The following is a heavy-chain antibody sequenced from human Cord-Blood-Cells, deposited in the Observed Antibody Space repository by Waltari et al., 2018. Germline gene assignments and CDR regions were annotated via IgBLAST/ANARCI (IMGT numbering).Heavy chain of an antibody. CDR2: IIPIVGTG. CDR3: TTEGGGIAFDI. CDR1: GGTFRSYA. D-gene: IGHD3-16*01. J-gene: IGHJ3*02. V-gene: IGHV1-69*01. Sequence: QVQLVQSGAEVKKPGSSVKVSCKASGGTFRSYAISWVRQAPGQGLEWMGGIIPIVGTGNDAKKCQGRVTITADESTSTAYMELSSLRSEDTAVYYCTTEGGGIAFDIWGQGTMVTVSS.